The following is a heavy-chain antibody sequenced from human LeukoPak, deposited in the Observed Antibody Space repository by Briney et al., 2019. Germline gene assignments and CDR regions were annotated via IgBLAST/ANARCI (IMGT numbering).Heavy chain of an antibody. D-gene: IGHD5-18*01. J-gene: IGHJ4*02. Sequence: SETLSLTRTVSGGSISSYYWSWIRQPAGKGLEWIGRIYTSGSTNYNPSLKSRVTTSVDTSKNQFSLKLSSVTAADTAVYYCARDRLDTAMVTPFDYWGQGTLVTVSS. CDR3: ARDRLDTAMVTPFDY. CDR2: IYTSGST. V-gene: IGHV4-4*07. CDR1: GGSISSYY.